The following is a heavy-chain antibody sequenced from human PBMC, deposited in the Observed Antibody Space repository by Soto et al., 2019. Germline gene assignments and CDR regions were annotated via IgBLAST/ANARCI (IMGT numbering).Heavy chain of an antibody. J-gene: IGHJ4*02. D-gene: IGHD6-13*01. V-gene: IGHV3-66*01. Sequence: EVQLVESGGGLVQPGGSLRLSCAASGFTVSSNYMSWVRQAPGKGLEWVSVIYSGGSTYYADSVKGRFTISRDNSKNTLDLQVNSLRAEDTAVYDFARKASSSWNFDYWGQGTLVTVSS. CDR1: GFTVSSNY. CDR2: IYSGGST. CDR3: ARKASSSWNFDY.